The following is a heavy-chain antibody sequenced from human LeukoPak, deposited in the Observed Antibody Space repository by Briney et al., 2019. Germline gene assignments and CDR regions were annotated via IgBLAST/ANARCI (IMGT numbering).Heavy chain of an antibody. J-gene: IGHJ4*02. Sequence: GGSLRLSCSASGFTFSDYALNWVRQAPGKGLVWVSTINVGGATAYYADSVKGRFTTSRDTSKNTLYLYMNGLRAEDTALYYCCFGVLSSVFFDYWGQGTPVTVSS. CDR2: INVGGATA. D-gene: IGHD3-3*01. CDR3: CFGVLSSVFFDY. CDR1: GFTFSDYA. V-gene: IGHV3-23*01.